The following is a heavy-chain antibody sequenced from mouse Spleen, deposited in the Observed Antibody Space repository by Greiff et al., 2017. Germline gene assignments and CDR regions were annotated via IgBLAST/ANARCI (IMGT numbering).Heavy chain of an antibody. CDR2: IRNKANGYTT. CDR1: GFTFTDYY. Sequence: EVKLVESGAGLVQPGASLRLSCAASGFTFTDYYMSWVRQTPGKAPEWLALIRNKANGYTTEYTASVKGRFTISRDNSQNILYLQMNTLRSENSATYYCVKGVSFITTEVGTFDYWGQGTTLTVSS. V-gene: IGHV7-4*01. CDR3: VKGVSFITTEVGTFDY. D-gene: IGHD1-1*01. J-gene: IGHJ2*01.